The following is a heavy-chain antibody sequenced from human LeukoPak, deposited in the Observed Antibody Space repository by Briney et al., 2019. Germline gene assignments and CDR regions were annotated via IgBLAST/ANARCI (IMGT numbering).Heavy chain of an antibody. J-gene: IGHJ4*02. CDR3: ASLGGITVTGPYDFDY. CDR2: INGDGSST. Sequence: PGGSLRLSCAASGFTFNIYAMSWVRQAPGKGLVWVSRINGDGSSTSYADSVKGRFTISRDNARNTLYLQMNSLRAEDTAVYYCASLGGITVTGPYDFDYWGQGTVVTVSS. CDR1: GFTFNIYA. V-gene: IGHV3-74*01. D-gene: IGHD1-20*01.